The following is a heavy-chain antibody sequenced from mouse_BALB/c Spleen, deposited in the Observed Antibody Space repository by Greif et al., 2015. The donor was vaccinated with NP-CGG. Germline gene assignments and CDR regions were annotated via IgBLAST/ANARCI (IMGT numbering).Heavy chain of an antibody. J-gene: IGHJ1*01. Sequence: VHLVESGAELVRPGSSVKISCKASGYAFSSYWMNWVKQRPGQGLEWIGQIYPGDGDTNYNGKFKGKATLTADKSSSTAYMQLSSLTSEDSAVYFCAREDYDTRYFDVWGAGTTVTVSS. CDR1: GYAFSSYW. V-gene: IGHV1-80*01. CDR2: IYPGDGDT. CDR3: AREDYDTRYFDV. D-gene: IGHD1-1*01.